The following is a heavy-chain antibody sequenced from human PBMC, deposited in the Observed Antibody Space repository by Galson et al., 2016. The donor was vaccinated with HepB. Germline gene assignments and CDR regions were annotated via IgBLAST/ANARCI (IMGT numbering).Heavy chain of an antibody. CDR3: AKESWYRFAF. D-gene: IGHD6-13*01. CDR1: GFTFRDSY. V-gene: IGHV3-11*04. Sequence: SLRLSCAASGFTFRDSYMSWIRQAPGKGLEWVSCISSDGRSVYYADSVKGRFTVSGDNAKNSLYLQLSSLRGEDTAVYYCAKESWYRFAFWGLGTLVTVSS. J-gene: IGHJ4*02. CDR2: ISSDGRSV.